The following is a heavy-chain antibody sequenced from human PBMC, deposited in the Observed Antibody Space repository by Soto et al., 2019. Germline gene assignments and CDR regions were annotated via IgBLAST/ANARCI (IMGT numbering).Heavy chain of an antibody. CDR1: GYTFTSYA. CDR2: INAGNGNT. V-gene: IGHV1-3*01. J-gene: IGHJ3*02. Sequence: QVQLVQSGAEVKKPGASVKVSCKASGYTFTSYAMHWVRQAPGQRLEWMGWINAGNGNTKYSQKLQGSVNITMDTSASTAYMELISLRSEDTAVYYCAASVVGGGFDALDIWGQGTMVTVAS. CDR3: AASVVGGGFDALDI. D-gene: IGHD1-26*01.